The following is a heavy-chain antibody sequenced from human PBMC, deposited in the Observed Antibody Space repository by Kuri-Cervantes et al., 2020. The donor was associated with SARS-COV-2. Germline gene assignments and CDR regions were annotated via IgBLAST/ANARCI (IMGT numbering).Heavy chain of an antibody. CDR1: GFTFSGSA. V-gene: IGHV3-73*01. J-gene: IGHJ5*02. CDR2: IRSKANSYAT. Sequence: GVLKISCAASGFTFSGSAMHWVRQASGKGLEWVGRIRSKANSYATAYAASVKGRFTISRDDSKNTAYLQMNSLKTEDTAVYYCTRPHYDLGPWGQGTLVTVSS. D-gene: IGHD3-3*01. CDR3: TRPHYDLGP.